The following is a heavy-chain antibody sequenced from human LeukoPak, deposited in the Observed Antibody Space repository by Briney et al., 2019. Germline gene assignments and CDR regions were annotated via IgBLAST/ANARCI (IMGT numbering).Heavy chain of an antibody. V-gene: IGHV3-48*04. J-gene: IGHJ4*02. CDR3: ARQYDILTGYYGLEEYYFDY. Sequence: GGSLRLSCAASGFTFSSYWMSWVRQAPGKGLEWDSYISSSGSTIYYADSVKGRFTISRDNAKNSLYLQMNSLRAEDTAVYYCARQYDILTGYYGLEEYYFDYWGQGTLVTVSS. CDR2: ISSSGSTI. CDR1: GFTFSSYW. D-gene: IGHD3-9*01.